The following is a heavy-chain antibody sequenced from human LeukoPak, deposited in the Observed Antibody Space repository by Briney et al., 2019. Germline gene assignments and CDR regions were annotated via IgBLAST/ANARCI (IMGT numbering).Heavy chain of an antibody. CDR1: GFTFSSYA. Sequence: GGSLRLSCAASGFTFSSYAMSWVRQAPGKGLEWVSGISTSASSTYYADSVKGRFTISRDNSKNMLYLQMNSLRAEDTAVYYCAKGNAFDIWGQGTMVTVSS. J-gene: IGHJ3*02. V-gene: IGHV3-23*01. CDR2: ISTSASST. CDR3: AKGNAFDI.